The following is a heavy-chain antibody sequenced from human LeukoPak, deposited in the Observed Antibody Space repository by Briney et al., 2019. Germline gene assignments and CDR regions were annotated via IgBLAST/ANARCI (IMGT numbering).Heavy chain of an antibody. CDR3: ARDLGDYGDSGWFDP. CDR2: IYYSGST. CDR1: GGSISSSSYY. V-gene: IGHV4-39*02. J-gene: IGHJ5*02. Sequence: SETLSLTCTVSGGSISSSSYYWGWIRQPPGKGLEWIGSIYYSGSTYYNPSLKSRVTISVDTSKNQFSLKLSSVTAADTAVYYCARDLGDYGDSGWFDPWGQGTLVTVSS. D-gene: IGHD4-17*01.